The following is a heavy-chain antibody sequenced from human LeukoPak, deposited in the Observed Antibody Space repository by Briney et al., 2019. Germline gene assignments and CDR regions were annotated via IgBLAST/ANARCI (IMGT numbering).Heavy chain of an antibody. J-gene: IGHJ4*02. V-gene: IGHV3-48*01. CDR2: ISSGSGTI. CDR1: GFTFSSYS. D-gene: IGHD6-6*01. Sequence: GGSLRLSCAASGFTFSSYSMNWVRQAPGKGLEWISYISSGSGTIYYADSVKGRFTISRDNSKNTLYLQMNSLRAEDTAVYYCAKDLEGGVYSSSLGYWGQGTLVTVSS. CDR3: AKDLEGGVYSSSLGY.